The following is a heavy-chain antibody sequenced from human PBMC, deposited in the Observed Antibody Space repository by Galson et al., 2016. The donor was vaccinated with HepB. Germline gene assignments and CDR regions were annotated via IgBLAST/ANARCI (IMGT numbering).Heavy chain of an antibody. CDR2: ISWNSATI. Sequence: SLRLSCAASGFRFDDYAMHWVRQAPGKGLEWVSGISWNSATIAYADSVKGRFTISRDNAKNSLYLQMNSVRPEDTALYYCAKEGVPAGHDGLDVWGKGATVIVSS. CDR1: GFRFDDYA. V-gene: IGHV3-9*01. J-gene: IGHJ6*04. D-gene: IGHD2-2*01. CDR3: AKEGVPAGHDGLDV.